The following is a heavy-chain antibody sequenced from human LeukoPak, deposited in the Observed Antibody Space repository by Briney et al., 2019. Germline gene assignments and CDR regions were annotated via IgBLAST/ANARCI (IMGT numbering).Heavy chain of an antibody. Sequence: SETLSLTCAVYGGSFSGYYWSWIRQPPGKELEWIGEINHSGSTNYNPSLKSRVTISVDTSKNQFSLKLSSVTAADTAVYYCARAPRRGVADVRYWYFDLWGRGTLVTVSS. J-gene: IGHJ2*01. CDR3: ARAPRRGVADVRYWYFDL. D-gene: IGHD6-19*01. CDR2: INHSGST. V-gene: IGHV4-34*01. CDR1: GGSFSGYY.